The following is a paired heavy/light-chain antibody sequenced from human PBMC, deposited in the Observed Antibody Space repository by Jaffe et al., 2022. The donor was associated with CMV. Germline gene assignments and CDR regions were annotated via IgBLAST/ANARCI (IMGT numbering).Heavy chain of an antibody. J-gene: IGHJ3*02. Sequence: EVQLVESGGGLVQPGGSLRLSCVASGYSFSSYWMTWVRQAPGKGLEWVANINEDGSELYHVDSVTGRFTTSRDNAKNSLSLQMNSLRAEDTAVYYCARLYCSGGRCHAGFGAFDIWGQGIMVKVSS. D-gene: IGHD2-15*01. CDR2: INEDGSEL. V-gene: IGHV3-7*03. CDR3: ARLYCSGGRCHAGFGAFDI. CDR1: GYSFSSYW.
Light chain of an antibody. V-gene: IGLV3-21*04. CDR3: QVWDDATVYRGV. CDR2: YDR. Sequence: YVLTQPPSVSVAPGQTATISCGGNNIGSRSVHWYQQRPGQAPVLVIYYDRDRPSGIPERFSGSNSGNTATLTISRVEAGDEADYYCQVWDDATVYRGVFGGGTKVTVL. J-gene: IGLJ3*02. CDR1: NIGSRS.